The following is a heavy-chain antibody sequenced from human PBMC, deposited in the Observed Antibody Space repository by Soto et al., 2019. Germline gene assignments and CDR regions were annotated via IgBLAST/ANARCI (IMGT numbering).Heavy chain of an antibody. D-gene: IGHD3-22*01. Sequence: GASVKVSCKASGYTFTGYYMHWVRQAPGQGLEWMGWINPNSGGTNYAQKFQGWVTMTRDTSISTAYMELSRLRSGDTAVYYCARWRYYDSSGLDAFDIWGQGTMVTVSS. J-gene: IGHJ3*02. CDR2: INPNSGGT. CDR3: ARWRYYDSSGLDAFDI. CDR1: GYTFTGYY. V-gene: IGHV1-2*04.